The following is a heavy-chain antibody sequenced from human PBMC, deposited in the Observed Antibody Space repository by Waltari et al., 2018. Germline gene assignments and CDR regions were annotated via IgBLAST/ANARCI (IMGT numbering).Heavy chain of an antibody. CDR3: ARLYDSLMDY. Sequence: QVQLQESGPGLVKPSETLSLTCAVSGYSISSGYYWGWIRQPPGKGLEWIGSIYHSRSTYYNPSLKSRVTISVDTSKNQFSLKLSSVTAADTAVYYCARLYDSLMDYWGQGTLVTVSS. CDR2: IYHSRST. D-gene: IGHD3-22*01. J-gene: IGHJ4*02. CDR1: GYSISSGYY. V-gene: IGHV4-38-2*01.